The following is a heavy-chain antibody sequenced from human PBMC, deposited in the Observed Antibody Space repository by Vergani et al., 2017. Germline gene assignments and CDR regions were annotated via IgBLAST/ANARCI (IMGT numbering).Heavy chain of an antibody. CDR3: AKASTVGGYFDL. D-gene: IGHD4-23*01. J-gene: IGHJ2*01. Sequence: EVQLLESGGGLVQPGGSLRLSCAASGFTFSSYAMSWVRQAPGKGLEWVSAIRGSGGSTYYADSVKGRFTISRDNSKNTLYLQMNSLRAEDTAVYYCAKASTVGGYFDLWGRGTLVTVSS. V-gene: IGHV3-23*01. CDR2: IRGSGGST. CDR1: GFTFSSYA.